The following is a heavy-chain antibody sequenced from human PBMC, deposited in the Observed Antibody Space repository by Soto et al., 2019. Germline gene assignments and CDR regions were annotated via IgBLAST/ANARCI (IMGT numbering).Heavy chain of an antibody. CDR1: GFTFSSYA. D-gene: IGHD2-2*01. J-gene: IGHJ4*02. CDR3: ASSGYCSSTSCPIYDY. CDR2: ISGSGGST. V-gene: IGHV3-23*01. Sequence: GGSLRLSCAASGFTFSSYAMSWVRQAPGKGLEWVSAISGSGGSTYYADSVKGRFTISRDNSKNTLYLQMNSLRAEDTAVYYCASSGYCSSTSCPIYDYWGQGTLVTVSS.